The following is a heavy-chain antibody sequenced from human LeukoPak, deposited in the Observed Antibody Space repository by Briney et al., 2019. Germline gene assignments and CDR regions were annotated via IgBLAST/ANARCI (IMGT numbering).Heavy chain of an antibody. Sequence: GGSLRLSCAASGFTFSSYSMNWVRQAPGKGLEWVSSISSSSYIYYADSVKGRFTISRDNAKNSLYLQMNSLRAEDTAVYYCARSITMVRGVTPPPGYWGQGTLVTVSS. J-gene: IGHJ4*02. CDR3: ARSITMVRGVTPPPGY. D-gene: IGHD3-10*01. V-gene: IGHV3-21*01. CDR2: ISSSSYI. CDR1: GFTFSSYS.